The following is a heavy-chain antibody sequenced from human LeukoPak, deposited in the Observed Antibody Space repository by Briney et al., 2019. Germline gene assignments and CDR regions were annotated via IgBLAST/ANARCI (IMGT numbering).Heavy chain of an antibody. CDR3: ARVRMVRVPDAFDI. CDR2: ISSSSSYI. CDR1: GFTFSSYS. Sequence: GGSLRLSCAASGFTFSSYSMNWVRQAPGKGLEWVSSISSSSSYIYYADSVKGRFTISRDNAKNSLYLQMNSLRAEDTAVYYCARVRMVRVPDAFDIWGRGTMVTVSS. D-gene: IGHD3-10*01. J-gene: IGHJ3*02. V-gene: IGHV3-21*01.